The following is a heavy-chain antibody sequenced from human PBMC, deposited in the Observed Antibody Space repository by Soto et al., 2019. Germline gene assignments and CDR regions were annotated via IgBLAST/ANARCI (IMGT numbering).Heavy chain of an antibody. D-gene: IGHD1-1*01. CDR1: GFTFSHFA. Sequence: QVQLVESGGGVVQPGRSLRLSCAASGFTFSHFAMHWVRQAPGKGLERVAVISNDGSTEYFADSVKGRFTISRDNPKKGVYLQMDSLRTEDPGVYYCRKEDNDHCANSKWGFDRWGQGTRVTVSS. J-gene: IGHJ4*02. CDR2: ISNDGSTE. CDR3: RKEDNDHCANSKWGFDR. V-gene: IGHV3-30*18.